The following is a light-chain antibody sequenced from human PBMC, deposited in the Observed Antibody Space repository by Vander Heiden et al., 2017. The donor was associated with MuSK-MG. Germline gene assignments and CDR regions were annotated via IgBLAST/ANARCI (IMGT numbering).Light chain of an antibody. CDR2: DAS. V-gene: IGKV1-33*01. J-gene: IGKJ3*01. Sequence: DIQMTQSPSSLSASVGDRVTITCQASQDISNFLNWYQQKPGKAPKLLIYDASNFETAVPSRFSGSGSGINFTFTIISPQPEAIATYYCRQEYYLPNSFGHGTKLDIK. CDR3: RQEYYLPNS. CDR1: QDISNF.